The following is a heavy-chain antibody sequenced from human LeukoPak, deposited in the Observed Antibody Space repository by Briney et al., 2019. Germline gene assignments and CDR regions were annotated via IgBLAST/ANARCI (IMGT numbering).Heavy chain of an antibody. D-gene: IGHD2-2*01. Sequence: PGGSLRLSCAASGLTFNNYAMSWVRQAPGKGLEWVSAMSSSGGSIYYADSVKGRFTISRDNTKNTLYLQMNSLRAEDTAVYYCAKDQCSSTSCSPFDYWGQGTLVTVSS. J-gene: IGHJ4*02. CDR2: MSSSGGSI. CDR3: AKDQCSSTSCSPFDY. CDR1: GLTFNNYA. V-gene: IGHV3-23*01.